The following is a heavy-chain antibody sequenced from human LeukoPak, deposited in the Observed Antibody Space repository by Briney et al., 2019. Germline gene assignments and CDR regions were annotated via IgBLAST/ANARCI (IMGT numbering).Heavy chain of an antibody. CDR1: GFTFSSYA. Sequence: PGGSLRLSCAASGFTFSSYAMSWVRQAPGKGLEWVSAISGSGGSTYYADSVKGRFTISRDNSKNTLYLQMNSLRAEDTAVYYCARGSGSRNYYYYYIDVGGKGTTVTVSS. J-gene: IGHJ6*03. V-gene: IGHV3-23*01. D-gene: IGHD1-26*01. CDR3: ARGSGSRNYYYYYIDV. CDR2: ISGSGGST.